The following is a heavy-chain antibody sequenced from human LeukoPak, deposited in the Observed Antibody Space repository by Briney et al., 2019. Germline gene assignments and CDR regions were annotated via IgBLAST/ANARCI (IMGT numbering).Heavy chain of an antibody. Sequence: PSETLSLTCTVSGGSIINYYWTWIRQPAGKGLEWIGYIFDNGGTNYNPSLKSRVTISVDTSKKQFSLKLSSVTAADTAVYYCARHQFDSTAYVDYWGQGTLVTVSS. CDR2: IFDNGGT. D-gene: IGHD3-22*01. CDR1: GGSIINYY. V-gene: IGHV4-59*08. CDR3: ARHQFDSTAYVDY. J-gene: IGHJ4*02.